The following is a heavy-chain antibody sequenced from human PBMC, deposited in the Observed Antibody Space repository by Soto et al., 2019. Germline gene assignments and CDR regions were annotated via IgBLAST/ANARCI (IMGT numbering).Heavy chain of an antibody. CDR3: ALHQYWGPAATGEFDP. Sequence: SETLSLTCTVSGGSISSSSYYWGWIRQPPGKGLEWIGSIYYSGSTYYNPSLKSRVTISVDTSKNQFSLKLSSVTAAGTAVYYCALHQYWGPAATGEFDPWGQGTLVTVSS. J-gene: IGHJ5*02. CDR2: IYYSGST. CDR1: GGSISSSSYY. D-gene: IGHD3-16*01. V-gene: IGHV4-39*01.